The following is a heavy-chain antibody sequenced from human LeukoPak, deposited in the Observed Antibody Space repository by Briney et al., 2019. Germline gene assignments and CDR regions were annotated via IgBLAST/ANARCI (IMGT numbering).Heavy chain of an antibody. CDR2: IKQDGSEK. Sequence: GGSLRLSCAASGFTFSSYWMSWVRQAPGKGLEWAANIKQDGSEKYYVDSVKGRFTISRDNAKNSLYLQMNSLRAEDTAVYYCASQGGYYDFPEGPPNWGQGTLVTVSS. CDR1: GFTFSSYW. D-gene: IGHD3-3*01. V-gene: IGHV3-7*03. J-gene: IGHJ4*02. CDR3: ASQGGYYDFPEGPPN.